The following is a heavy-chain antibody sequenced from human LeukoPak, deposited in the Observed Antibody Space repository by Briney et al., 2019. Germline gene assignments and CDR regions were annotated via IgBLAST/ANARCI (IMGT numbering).Heavy chain of an antibody. CDR3: ARDYGDYYFDY. Sequence: SETLSLTCTVFGRSISIYHWSWIRQPPGQGLEWVGYIYYSVSTNYNPSLKSRVTISVDTSKNQFSLKLSSVTAADTAVYYCARDYGDYYFDYWGQGTLVTVSS. J-gene: IGHJ4*02. CDR2: IYYSVST. D-gene: IGHD4-17*01. CDR1: GRSISIYH. V-gene: IGHV4-59*01.